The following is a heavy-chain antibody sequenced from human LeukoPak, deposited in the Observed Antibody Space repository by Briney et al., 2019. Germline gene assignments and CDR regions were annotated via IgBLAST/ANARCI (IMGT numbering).Heavy chain of an antibody. D-gene: IGHD3-16*02. CDR1: GGSISSYY. CDR3: AREGDDYVWGSYRTRPNYFDY. J-gene: IGHJ4*02. V-gene: IGHV4-59*01. Sequence: PSETLSLTCTVSGGSISSYYWSWIRQPPGKGLEWIGYSYYSWSTNYNPSLKSRATISVDTSKNQFSLKLSSVTAADTAVYYCAREGDDYVWGSYRTRPNYFDYWGQGTLVTVSS. CDR2: SYYSWST.